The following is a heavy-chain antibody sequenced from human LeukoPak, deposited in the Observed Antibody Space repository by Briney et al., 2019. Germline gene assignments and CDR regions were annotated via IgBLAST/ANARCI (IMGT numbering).Heavy chain of an antibody. D-gene: IGHD5-12*01. J-gene: IGHJ4*02. V-gene: IGHV3-7*01. CDR1: GFTFASYA. CDR3: GREQRGCDWE. CDR2: INPDGSEQ. Sequence: GGSLRLSCAASGFTFASYAMSWVRQAPGKGLEWVTNINPDGSEQHYVDSVMGRFIISRDNAKSSLFLQMDSLRAEDTAVYYCGREQRGCDWEWGQGTLVTVSS.